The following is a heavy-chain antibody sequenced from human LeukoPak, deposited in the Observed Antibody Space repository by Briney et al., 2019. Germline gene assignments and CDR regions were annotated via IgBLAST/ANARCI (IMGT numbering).Heavy chain of an antibody. Sequence: TPETLSLTCAVYGGSFSGYYWSWIRQPPGKGLEWIGEINHSGSTNYNPSLKSRVSISVDTSKNQFSLKLGSVTAADTAVYYCARRMPAGTVDYWGQGTLVTVSS. CDR2: INHSGST. D-gene: IGHD6-19*01. CDR3: ARRMPAGTVDY. CDR1: GGSFSGYY. V-gene: IGHV4-34*01. J-gene: IGHJ4*02.